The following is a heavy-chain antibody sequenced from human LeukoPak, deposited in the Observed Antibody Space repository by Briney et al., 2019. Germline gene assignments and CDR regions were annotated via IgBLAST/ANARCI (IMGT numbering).Heavy chain of an antibody. CDR2: INPNSGGT. CDR3: ARGSPDLLEWLPS. J-gene: IGHJ4*02. Sequence: ASVKVSCKASGYTFTGYYMHWVRQAPGQGLEWMGWINPNSGGTNYAQKFQGRVTMTRDTSISTAYMELSSLRSEDTAVYYCARGSPDLLEWLPSWGQGTLVTVSS. CDR1: GYTFTGYY. D-gene: IGHD3-3*01. V-gene: IGHV1-2*02.